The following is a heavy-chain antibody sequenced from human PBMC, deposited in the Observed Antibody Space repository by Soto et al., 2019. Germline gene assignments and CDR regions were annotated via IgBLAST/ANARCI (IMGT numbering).Heavy chain of an antibody. CDR2: ISSSSSYI. V-gene: IGHV3-21*01. D-gene: IGHD3-10*01. J-gene: IGHJ6*02. CDR3: ARVGGSGKFGMDV. CDR1: GFTFSSYS. Sequence: EVQLVESGGGLVKPGGSLRLSCAASGFTFSSYSMNWVHQAPGKGLEWVSSISSSSSYIYYADSVKGRFTISRDNAKNSLYLQMNSLRAEDTAVYYCARVGGSGKFGMDVWGQGTTVTVSS.